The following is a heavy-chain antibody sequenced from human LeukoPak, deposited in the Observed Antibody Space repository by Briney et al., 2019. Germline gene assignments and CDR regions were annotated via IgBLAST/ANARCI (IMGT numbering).Heavy chain of an antibody. D-gene: IGHD6-19*01. CDR3: ARTMAGTMGSFDY. CDR1: GYSFTNYW. V-gene: IGHV5-51*01. J-gene: IGHJ4*02. Sequence: GESLKISCKASGYSFTNYWIGWVRQMPGKGLEWMGIIYTGDSDTRYSPSFQGQVTISADKSISTAYLQWSSLKASDTATYYCARTMAGTMGSFDYWGQGTLVTVSS. CDR2: IYTGDSDT.